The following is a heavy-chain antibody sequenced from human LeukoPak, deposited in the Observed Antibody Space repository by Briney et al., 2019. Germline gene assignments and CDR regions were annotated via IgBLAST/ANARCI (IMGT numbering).Heavy chain of an antibody. Sequence: PTETLSLTCTVSGDSISNYYWSWIRQPAGRGLEWIGRIYSRGSSNYNPSLENRVTMSVDRTKNQFSLSLTSVTAADTAIYYCAGYRVRAVCFDYWGQGTLVTVSS. V-gene: IGHV4-4*07. D-gene: IGHD1-26*01. J-gene: IGHJ4*02. CDR2: IYSRGSS. CDR3: AGYRVRAVCFDY. CDR1: GDSISNYY.